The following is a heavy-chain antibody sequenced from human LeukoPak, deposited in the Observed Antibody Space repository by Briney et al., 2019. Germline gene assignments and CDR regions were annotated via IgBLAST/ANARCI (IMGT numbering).Heavy chain of an antibody. CDR2: IYYSGST. D-gene: IGHD6-13*01. V-gene: IGHV4-39*01. CDR1: GGSISSSSYY. CDR3: ARLYSSDAFDI. Sequence: SETLSLTCTVSGGSISSSSYYWGWIRQPPGKGLEWIGSIYYSGSTYYNPSLKSRVTISVDTSKNQFSLKLSSVTAADTAVYYCARLYSSDAFDIWGQGTMVTVSS. J-gene: IGHJ3*02.